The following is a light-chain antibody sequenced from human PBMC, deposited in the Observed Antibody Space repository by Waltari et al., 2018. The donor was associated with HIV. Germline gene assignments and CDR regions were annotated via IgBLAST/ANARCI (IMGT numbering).Light chain of an antibody. J-gene: IGLJ3*02. V-gene: IGLV2-8*01. CDR3: SSYAGSNNRGV. CDR1: SSDVGGYNY. Sequence: QSALTQPPSASGSPGQSVTISCTGTSSDVGGYNYVSWYQHHPGKAPKLMIHEVSKRPSGVPGRFAGSKSGSSASLTVSGLQAEDEADYYCSSYAGSNNRGVFGGGTKLTAL. CDR2: EVS.